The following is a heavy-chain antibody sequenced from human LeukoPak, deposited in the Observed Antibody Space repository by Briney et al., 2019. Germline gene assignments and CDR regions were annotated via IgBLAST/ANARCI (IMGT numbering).Heavy chain of an antibody. Sequence: GGSLRLSCAASGFTFSSYAMHWVRQAPGKGLEWVAVISYDGSNKYYADSVKGRFTISRDNSKNTLYLQMNSLRAEDTAVYYCASIEMATTHLLDWGQGTLVTVSS. D-gene: IGHD5-24*01. CDR2: ISYDGSNK. J-gene: IGHJ4*02. CDR1: GFTFSSYA. CDR3: ASIEMATTHLLD. V-gene: IGHV3-30-3*01.